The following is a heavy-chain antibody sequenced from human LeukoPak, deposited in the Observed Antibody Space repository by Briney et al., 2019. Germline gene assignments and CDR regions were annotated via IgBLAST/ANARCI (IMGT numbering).Heavy chain of an antibody. CDR1: AFTFSSYA. CDR2: ISGSGGST. V-gene: IGHV3-23*01. CDR3: AKDRSYYYDSSHRDY. Sequence: GGSLRLSCAAYAFTFSSYAMSWVRQAPGKGLEWVSAISGSGGSTYYADSVKGRFTISRDNSKNTLYLQMNSLRAEDTAVYYCAKDRSYYYDSSHRDYWGQGTLVTVSS. J-gene: IGHJ4*02. D-gene: IGHD3-22*01.